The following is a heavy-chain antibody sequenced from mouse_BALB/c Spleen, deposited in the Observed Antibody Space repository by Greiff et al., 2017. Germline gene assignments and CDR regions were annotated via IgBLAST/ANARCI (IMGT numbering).Heavy chain of an antibody. CDR2: ISSGSSTI. J-gene: IGHJ2*01. Sequence: EVQVVESGGGLVQPGGSRKLSCAASGFTFSSFGMHWVRQAPEKGLEWVAYISSGSSTIYYADTVKGRFTISRDNPKNTLFLQMTSLRSEDTAMYYCARGGIFDYWGQGTTLTVSS. CDR3: ARGGIFDY. V-gene: IGHV5-17*02. CDR1: GFTFSSFG.